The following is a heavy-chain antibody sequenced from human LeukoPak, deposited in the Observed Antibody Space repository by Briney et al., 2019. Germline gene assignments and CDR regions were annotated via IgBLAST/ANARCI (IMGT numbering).Heavy chain of an antibody. V-gene: IGHV1-2*02. J-gene: IGHJ4*02. D-gene: IGHD3-10*01. Sequence: GASVKVSCKASGYTFIGYYRHWVRQAPGHGLEWMGWINPNSGVTNYAQKFQGRVTTTRDTSISTAYMELSRLKSDETAVYYCATAYGSGTDFYYWGQGTLVTASS. CDR2: INPNSGVT. CDR1: GYTFIGYY. CDR3: ATAYGSGTDFYY.